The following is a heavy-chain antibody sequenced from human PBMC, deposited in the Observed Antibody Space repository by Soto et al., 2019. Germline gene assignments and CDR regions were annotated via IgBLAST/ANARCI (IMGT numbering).Heavy chain of an antibody. D-gene: IGHD4-4*01. CDR1: GFTFSSYG. V-gene: IGHV3-33*01. J-gene: IGHJ4*02. Sequence: GGSLRLSCAASGFTFSSYGMHWVRQAPGKGLEWVAVIWYDGSNKYYADSVKGRFTISRDNSKNTLYLQMNSLRAEDTAVYYCARELYSNYLGPPDLDYWGQGTLVTVSS. CDR3: ARELYSNYLGPPDLDY. CDR2: IWYDGSNK.